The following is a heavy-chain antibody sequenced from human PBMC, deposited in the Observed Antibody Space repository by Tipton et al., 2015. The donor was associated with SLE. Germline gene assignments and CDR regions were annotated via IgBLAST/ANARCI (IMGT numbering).Heavy chain of an antibody. V-gene: IGHV4-59*08. Sequence: TLSLTCTVSGGSISSFYWSWSRQPPGKGLEWIGYIYYSGSTNDNPSLKSRVTISIDTSKNQFSLQLTSVTAADTAVYYCARHLEVVYNGVDGWGPGTTGTVSS. CDR3: ARHLEVVYNGVDG. J-gene: IGHJ6*02. D-gene: IGHD1-1*01. CDR2: IYYSGST. CDR1: GGSISSFY.